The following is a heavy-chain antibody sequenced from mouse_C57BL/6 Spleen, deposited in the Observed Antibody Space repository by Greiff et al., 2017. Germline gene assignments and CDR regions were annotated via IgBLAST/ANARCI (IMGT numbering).Heavy chain of an antibody. J-gene: IGHJ2*01. D-gene: IGHD1-1*02. Sequence: VQLQQPGAELARPGASVKLSCKASGYTFTSYGIRWVKQRTGQGLEWIGEIYPRNGNTDYNEKFKGKATLTADKSTSTAYMELVSLTSEDSAVYYGGGYSYGDWGQGTTLTVA. CDR3: GGYSYGD. CDR2: IYPRNGNT. CDR1: GYTFTSYG. V-gene: IGHV1-81*01.